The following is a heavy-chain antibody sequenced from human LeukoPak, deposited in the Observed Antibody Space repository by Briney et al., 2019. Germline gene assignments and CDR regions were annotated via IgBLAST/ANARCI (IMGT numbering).Heavy chain of an antibody. Sequence: GGSLRLSCAASGFTFDDYAMHWVRQAPGKGLKWVSGISWNSVSIGYADSVKGRFTISRDNAKNSLYLQMNSLRAEDMALYYCAKAASRSAVTEFDYWGQGTLVTVSS. V-gene: IGHV3-9*03. J-gene: IGHJ4*02. CDR2: ISWNSVSI. D-gene: IGHD3-3*01. CDR3: AKAASRSAVTEFDY. CDR1: GFTFDDYA.